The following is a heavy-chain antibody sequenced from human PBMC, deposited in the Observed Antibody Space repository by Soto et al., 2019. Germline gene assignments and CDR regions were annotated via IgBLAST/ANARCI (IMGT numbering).Heavy chain of an antibody. CDR1: GFTFSDYA. V-gene: IGHV3-23*01. D-gene: IGHD3-22*01. Sequence: GGSLRLSCAASGFTFSDYAMSWVRQAPGKGLEWVSAISYGGGTTYYADSVKGRFTISRDNSKNTLYLQMNSLRAEDTAVYYCAKNPGYYYDSTGYHFDYWGQGTLVTVSS. J-gene: IGHJ4*02. CDR3: AKNPGYYYDSTGYHFDY. CDR2: ISYGGGTT.